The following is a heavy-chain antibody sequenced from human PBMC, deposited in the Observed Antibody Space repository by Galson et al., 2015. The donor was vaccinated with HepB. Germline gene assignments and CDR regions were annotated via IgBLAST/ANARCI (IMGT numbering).Heavy chain of an antibody. Sequence: SLRLSCAASGFTFSTYGMHWVRQAPGKGLEWVATISFDGNKKYYGDFVKGRFTISRDNSKNTLYLQVNSLTAEDTAVYYCAKPRSGYVFADAFDIWGQGTMVTVSS. V-gene: IGHV3-30*18. D-gene: IGHD5-12*01. CDR3: AKPRSGYVFADAFDI. CDR1: GFTFSTYG. CDR2: ISFDGNKK. J-gene: IGHJ3*02.